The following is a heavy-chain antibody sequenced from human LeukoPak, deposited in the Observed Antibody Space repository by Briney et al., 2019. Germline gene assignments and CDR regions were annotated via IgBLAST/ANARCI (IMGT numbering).Heavy chain of an antibody. CDR3: AKGHSKGEFDY. CDR1: GFTFSSYG. CDR2: ISYDGSNK. Sequence: GGSLRLSCAASGFTFSSYGMHWVRQAPGKGLEWVAVISYDGSNKYYADSVKGRFTISRDNSKNTLYLQMNSLRAEDTAVYYCAKGHSKGEFDYWGQGIKVTVSS. V-gene: IGHV3-30*18. J-gene: IGHJ4*02. D-gene: IGHD3-16*01.